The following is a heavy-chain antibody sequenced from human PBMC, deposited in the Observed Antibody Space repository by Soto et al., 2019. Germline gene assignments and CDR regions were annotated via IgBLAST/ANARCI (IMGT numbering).Heavy chain of an antibody. V-gene: IGHV4-34*01. J-gene: IGHJ4*02. CDR3: ARGRPSCSRGSCVVGYFDY. D-gene: IGHD2-15*01. CDR1: DGSFSGYY. Sequence: QVQLKQWGAGLLKPSETLSLTCAVYDGSFSGYYWSWIRQPPGKGLEWIGEINHSGSTNYNPSLKSRVTISVDTSKNQFSLNLSSVTAADTAVYYCARGRPSCSRGSCVVGYFDYWGQGTLVTVSS. CDR2: INHSGST.